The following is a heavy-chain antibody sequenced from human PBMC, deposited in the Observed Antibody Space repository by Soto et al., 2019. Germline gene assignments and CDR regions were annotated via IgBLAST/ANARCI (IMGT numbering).Heavy chain of an antibody. D-gene: IGHD4-17*01. Sequence: EVQLLESGGGLVQPGGSLRLSCAASGFTFSSYAMSWVRQAPGKGLEWVSAISGSGGSTYYADSVKGRFTISRDNSKNTLYLQMTSLRAEDTAVYYCAKDWGPVTTVTTSYYWGQGTLVTVSS. CDR1: GFTFSSYA. CDR2: ISGSGGST. CDR3: AKDWGPVTTVTTSYY. V-gene: IGHV3-23*01. J-gene: IGHJ4*02.